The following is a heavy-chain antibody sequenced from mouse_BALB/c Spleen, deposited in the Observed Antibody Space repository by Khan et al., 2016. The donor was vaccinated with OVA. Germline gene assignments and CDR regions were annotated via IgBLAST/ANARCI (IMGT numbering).Heavy chain of an antibody. Sequence: QVQLKESGAELAKPGASVKMSCKASGYTFSNYWIHWVKQRPGQSLEWIGYINPSSGYTYYNQKFNDKATLTTDKSSSTAYMQLRNLPSEDSAVYYCARDRSDYWGQGTTLTVSS. V-gene: IGHV1-7*01. CDR2: INPSSGYT. J-gene: IGHJ2*01. CDR3: ARDRSDY. CDR1: GYTFSNYW.